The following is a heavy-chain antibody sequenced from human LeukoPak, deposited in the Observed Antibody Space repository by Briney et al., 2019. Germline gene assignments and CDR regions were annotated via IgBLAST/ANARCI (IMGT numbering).Heavy chain of an antibody. CDR2: IYYSGST. D-gene: IGHD3-3*01. J-gene: IGHJ5*02. Sequence: SESLSLTCTVSGGSISSYYWSWIRQPPGKGLEWIGYIYYSGSTNYNPSLKSRVTISVDTSKNQFSLKLSSVTAADTAVAYCERVRHYDFWSGYYNAFDPWGQGTLVTASS. CDR3: ERVRHYDFWSGYYNAFDP. V-gene: IGHV4-59*01. CDR1: GGSISSYY.